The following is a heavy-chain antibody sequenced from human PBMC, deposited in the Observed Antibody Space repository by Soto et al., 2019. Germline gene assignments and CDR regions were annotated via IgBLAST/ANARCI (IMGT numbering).Heavy chain of an antibody. D-gene: IGHD5-12*01. Sequence: QVQLVEAGGGVVQPGRSLRLSCAASGFTFSSYGMHWVRQAPGKGLEWVAVISYDGSNKYYADSEKGRFTISRDNSKNTPHPQMTRLGAEDAAVHYCSKRGRGYRGHADLDYWGQGTLVTVSS. J-gene: IGHJ4*02. V-gene: IGHV3-30*18. CDR2: ISYDGSNK. CDR1: GFTFSSYG. CDR3: SKRGRGYRGHADLDY.